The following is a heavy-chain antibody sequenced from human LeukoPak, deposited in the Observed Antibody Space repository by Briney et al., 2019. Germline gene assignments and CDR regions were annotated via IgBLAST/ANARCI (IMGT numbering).Heavy chain of an antibody. V-gene: IGHV3-15*01. CDR3: TSVGNWNPRSY. D-gene: IGHD1-20*01. CDR1: GFAFTSGQ. CDR2: ITCNSGGGTS. J-gene: IGHJ4*02. Sequence: PAGSLRLTCAVSGFAFTSGQMSWVRQQPGKGLVWFGGITCNSGGGTSDYSAPVKVRFTISRDDSKNILCLQMSSLETEDTGVYYCTSVGNWNPRSYWGQGTLVTVSS.